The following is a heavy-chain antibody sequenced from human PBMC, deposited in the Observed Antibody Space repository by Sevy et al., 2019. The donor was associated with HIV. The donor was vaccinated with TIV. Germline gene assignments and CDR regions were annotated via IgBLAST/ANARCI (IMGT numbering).Heavy chain of an antibody. Sequence: GGSLRLSCAASGFTVSSNYMSWVRQAPGKGLEWVSVIYSGGSTYYGDSVKGRFTISRDNAKNTLYLQMNSLRDEDTAVYYCARAQRFYYYDSSGYYNWGQGTLVTVSS. CDR1: GFTVSSNY. D-gene: IGHD3-22*01. J-gene: IGHJ4*02. V-gene: IGHV3-53*01. CDR3: ARAQRFYYYDSSGYYN. CDR2: IYSGGST.